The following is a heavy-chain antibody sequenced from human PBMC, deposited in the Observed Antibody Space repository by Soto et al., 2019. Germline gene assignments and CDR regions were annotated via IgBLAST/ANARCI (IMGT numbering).Heavy chain of an antibody. Sequence: GGSLRLSCAASGFTFSSYSMNWVRQAPGKGLEWVSSISSSSSYIYYADSVKGRFTISRDNAKNSLYLQMNSLRAEDTAVYYCASSEDRSGWYKDYWGQGTLVTVSS. J-gene: IGHJ4*02. V-gene: IGHV3-21*01. CDR1: GFTFSSYS. CDR2: ISSSSSYI. D-gene: IGHD6-19*01. CDR3: ASSEDRSGWYKDY.